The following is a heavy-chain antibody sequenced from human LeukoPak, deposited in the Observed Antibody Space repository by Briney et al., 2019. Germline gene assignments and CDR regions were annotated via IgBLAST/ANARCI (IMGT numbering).Heavy chain of an antibody. V-gene: IGHV4-34*01. J-gene: IGHJ4*02. CDR1: GGSFSGYY. CDR3: ARVPTYGERESTLDY. Sequence: SETLSLTCAAYGGSFSGYYWSWIRQPPGKGLEWIGEINHSGSTNYDPSLKSRVTISVDTSKNQFSLRLSSVTAADTAVYYCARVPTYGERESTLDYWGQGTLVTVSS. CDR2: INHSGST. D-gene: IGHD3-10*01.